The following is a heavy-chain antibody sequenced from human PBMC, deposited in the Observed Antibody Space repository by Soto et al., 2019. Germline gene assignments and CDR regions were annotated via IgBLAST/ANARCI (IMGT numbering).Heavy chain of an antibody. CDR3: ARVGGAVANFDY. Sequence: PSETLSLTCTVSGGSISSGGYYWSWIRQHPGKGLEWIGYIYYSGSTYYNPSLKSRVTISVDTSKNQFSLKLSSVTAADTAVYYCARVGGAVANFDYWGQGTLVTVSS. J-gene: IGHJ4*02. D-gene: IGHD6-19*01. CDR1: GGSISSGGYY. CDR2: IYYSGST. V-gene: IGHV4-31*03.